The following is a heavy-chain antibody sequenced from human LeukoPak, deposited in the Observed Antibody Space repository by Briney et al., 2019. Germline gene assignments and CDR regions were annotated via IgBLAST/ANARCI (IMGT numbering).Heavy chain of an antibody. D-gene: IGHD3-22*01. Sequence: GGSLRLSCAASGFTFSSYAMSWVRQAPGKGLEWVSAISGSGGSTYYADSVKGRFTISRDNSKNTLYLQMNSLRAEDTAVYYCAREITMVVVVITRLFDYWGQGTLVTVSS. J-gene: IGHJ4*02. CDR2: ISGSGGST. CDR1: GFTFSSYA. V-gene: IGHV3-23*01. CDR3: AREITMVVVVITRLFDY.